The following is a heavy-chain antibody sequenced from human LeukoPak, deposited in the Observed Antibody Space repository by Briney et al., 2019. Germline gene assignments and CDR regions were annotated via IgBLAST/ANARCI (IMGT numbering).Heavy chain of an antibody. CDR2: ISSSSSYI. CDR3: ARPATRTTSGRRGYYGDYFDY. D-gene: IGHD3-22*01. V-gene: IGHV3-21*01. CDR1: GFTFSSYS. Sequence: SGGSLRLSCAASGFTFSSYSMNWVRQAPGKGLEWVSSISSSSSYIYYADSVKGRFTISRDNAKISLYRQMNSLRAEDTAVYYCARPATRTTSGRRGYYGDYFDYWGQGTLVTVSS. J-gene: IGHJ4*02.